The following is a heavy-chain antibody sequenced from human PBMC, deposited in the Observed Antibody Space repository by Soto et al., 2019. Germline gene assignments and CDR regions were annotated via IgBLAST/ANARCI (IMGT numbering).Heavy chain of an antibody. J-gene: IGHJ2*01. Sequence: QAQLVQSGAEVKKPGASVKVSCQASGYTFTNYDIFWMRQATGEGLEWMGWMNPSSNNAGYAEKFQGRVTMTRDTSTATAYMELTGLSSDDTAVYYCARGASYYFDKHGDYRNWYFDLWGRGTILAVSS. CDR1: GYTFTNYD. V-gene: IGHV1-8*01. CDR3: ARGASYYFDKHGDYRNWYFDL. D-gene: IGHD3-22*01. CDR2: MNPSSNNA.